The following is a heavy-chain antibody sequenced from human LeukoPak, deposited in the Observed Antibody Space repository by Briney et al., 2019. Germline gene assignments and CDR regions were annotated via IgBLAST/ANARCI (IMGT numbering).Heavy chain of an antibody. CDR2: MNPNSGRT. CDR3: ARAILRRRHYYGMDV. V-gene: IGHV1-8*01. CDR1: GYTLTSYD. D-gene: IGHD4-17*01. J-gene: IGHJ6*02. Sequence: GASVKVSCKASGYTLTSYDINWVRQATGQGLEWMGWMNPNSGRTGYAQNFQGRITITRNTSISTAYMELSSLRSEDTAVYYCARAILRRRHYYGMDVWGQGTTVTVSS.